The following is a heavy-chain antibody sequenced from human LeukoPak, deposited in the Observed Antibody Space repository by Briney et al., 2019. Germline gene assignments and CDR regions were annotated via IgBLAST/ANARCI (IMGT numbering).Heavy chain of an antibody. CDR2: INHSGST. D-gene: IGHD2-8*01. CDR1: GGSFSGYY. CDR3: ARGSIGYRTNGVCYKREDFDY. V-gene: IGHV4-34*01. J-gene: IGHJ4*02. Sequence: SETLSLTCAVYGGSFSGYYWSWIRQPPGKGLEWIGEINHSGSTNYNPSLKSRVTISVDTSKNQFSLKLSSVTAADTAVYYCARGSIGYRTNGVCYKREDFDYWGQGTLVTVSS.